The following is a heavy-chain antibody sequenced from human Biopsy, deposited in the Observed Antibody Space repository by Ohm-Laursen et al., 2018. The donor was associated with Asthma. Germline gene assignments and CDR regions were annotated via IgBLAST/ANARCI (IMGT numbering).Heavy chain of an antibody. J-gene: IGHJ4*02. CDR3: AKASSSGWSAPLDY. CDR1: GFTFNSYW. V-gene: IGHV3-7*03. CDR2: IKKDGSEK. Sequence: SLRLSCAASGFTFNSYWMSWVRQAPGKGLEWVANIKKDGSEKYYVDSVKGRFTISRDNAKNSLYLQMNTLKTEDTAIYFCAKASSSGWSAPLDYWGQGMLVTVSS. D-gene: IGHD6-19*01.